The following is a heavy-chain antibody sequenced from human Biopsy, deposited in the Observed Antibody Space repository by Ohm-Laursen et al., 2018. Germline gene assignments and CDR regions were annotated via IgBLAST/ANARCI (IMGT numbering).Heavy chain of an antibody. D-gene: IGHD6-19*01. CDR2: IYYTGKT. Sequence: TLSLTCIVSGGSMSDHYWSWLRQTPGKGLEWLGYIYYTGKTTYNSSLESRITISVDTSKNKFSLQLDSMTAADTAVYYCGRVWLWRGYGMDVWGQGTTVTVSS. CDR1: GGSMSDHY. V-gene: IGHV4-59*11. J-gene: IGHJ6*02. CDR3: GRVWLWRGYGMDV.